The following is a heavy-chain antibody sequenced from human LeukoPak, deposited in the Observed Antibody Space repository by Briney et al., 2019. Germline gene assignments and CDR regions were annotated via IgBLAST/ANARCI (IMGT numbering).Heavy chain of an antibody. CDR2: ISSRSSTM. J-gene: IGHJ4*02. D-gene: IGHD3-10*01. Sequence: AGGSLRLSCAASGFPFSSYAMNWVRQAPGKGLEWVSYISSRSSTMYYADSVKGRFTISRDNAKNSLYLQMNSLRAEDTAVYYCASPYGSGSPRADYWAREPWSPSPQ. V-gene: IGHV3-48*04. CDR1: GFPFSSYA. CDR3: ASPYGSGSPRADY.